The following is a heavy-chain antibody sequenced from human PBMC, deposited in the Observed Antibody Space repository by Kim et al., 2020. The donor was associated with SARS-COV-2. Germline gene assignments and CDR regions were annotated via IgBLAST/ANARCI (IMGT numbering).Heavy chain of an antibody. D-gene: IGHD3-10*01. Sequence: GYADSVKGRFTISSDNAKNSLYLQMNSLRAEDTALYYCAKAQNRGQNFDYWGQGTLVTVSS. V-gene: IGHV3-9*01. CDR3: AKAQNRGQNFDY. J-gene: IGHJ4*02.